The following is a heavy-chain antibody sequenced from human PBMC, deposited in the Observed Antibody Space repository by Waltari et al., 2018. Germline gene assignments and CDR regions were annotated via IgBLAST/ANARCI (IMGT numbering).Heavy chain of an antibody. J-gene: IGHJ5*02. CDR3: TRDIPSGYDSYWFDP. CDR2: IIPIFGVT. CDR1: GAPLSTFA. V-gene: IGHV1-69*18. D-gene: IGHD6-25*01. Sequence: QLVQSGAEVKKPGSSVKVSCKASGAPLSTFAIRGVRQAPGQGLEGMGKIIPIFGVTDYAPKFQGRVTITADEHDSTSTAYMELGSLSSEDTAIYYCTRDIPSGYDSYWFDPWGQGTLVTVSS.